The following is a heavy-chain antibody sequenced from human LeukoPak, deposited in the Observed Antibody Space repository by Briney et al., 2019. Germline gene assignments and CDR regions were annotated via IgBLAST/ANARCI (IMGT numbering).Heavy chain of an antibody. CDR3: ARARMGYYYYGMDV. D-gene: IGHD3-16*01. CDR2: INHGGST. Sequence: ASETLSLTCAVYGGSFSGYYWSWIRQPPGKGLEWIGEINHGGSTNYNPSLKSRVTISVATSKNQFSLKLSSVTAADTAVYYCARARMGYYYYGMDVWGQGTTVTVSS. V-gene: IGHV4-34*01. CDR1: GGSFSGYY. J-gene: IGHJ6*02.